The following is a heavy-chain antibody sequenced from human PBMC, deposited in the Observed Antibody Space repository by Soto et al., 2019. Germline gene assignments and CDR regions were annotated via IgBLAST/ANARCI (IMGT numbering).Heavy chain of an antibody. J-gene: IGHJ3*02. D-gene: IGHD2-21*01. CDR1: GFTFSSYW. CDR2: INSDGSST. V-gene: IGHV3-74*01. CDR3: AVIPRPGDGFDI. Sequence: GGSLRLSCAASGFTFSSYWMHWVRQAPGKGLVWVSRINSDGSSTGYAGSVKGRFTISRDNAKNTLYLQMNSLRAEDTAVYYCAVIPRPGDGFDIWGQGTMVTVSS.